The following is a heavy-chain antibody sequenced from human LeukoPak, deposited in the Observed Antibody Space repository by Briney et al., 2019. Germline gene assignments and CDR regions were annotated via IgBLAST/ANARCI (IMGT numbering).Heavy chain of an antibody. CDR3: ARVGVGALVDAFDI. Sequence: SETLSLTCTVSGGSISSGTYYWSWIRQPAGKGLEWIGRMYNSGSTNYNPSLKSRVTISVDTSKNQFSLKLSSVTAADTAVYYCARVGVGALVDAFDIWGQGTMVTVSS. CDR2: MYNSGST. J-gene: IGHJ3*02. V-gene: IGHV4-61*10. CDR1: GGSISSGTYY. D-gene: IGHD1-26*01.